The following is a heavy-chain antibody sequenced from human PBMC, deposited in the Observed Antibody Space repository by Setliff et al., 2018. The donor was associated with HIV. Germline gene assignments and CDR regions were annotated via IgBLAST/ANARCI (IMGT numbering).Heavy chain of an antibody. V-gene: IGHV4-39*01. CDR1: GGSIDSTSYY. CDR2: IYYSGTT. CDR3: ASRGIVVVTMSMPDEFFVH. D-gene: IGHD2-21*02. Sequence: PSETLSLTCTVSGGSIDSTSYYWGWIRQAPGKGLEWIGSIYYSGTTYYNPSLRGRVTISVDRSRNQFSLTLNSVTAADTATYYCASRGIVVVTMSMPDEFFVHWGHGTLVTVSS. J-gene: IGHJ1*01.